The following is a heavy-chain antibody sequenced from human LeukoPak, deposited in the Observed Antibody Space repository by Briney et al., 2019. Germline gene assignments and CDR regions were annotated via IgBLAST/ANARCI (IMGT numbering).Heavy chain of an antibody. CDR1: GYSFINYW. V-gene: IGHV5-51*01. Sequence: GESLKISCKGSGYSFINYWIGWVRQMPGKGLEWMGIIYPGDSDTRYSPSFQGQVTISADKSISTAYLQWSSLKASDTAMYYCARHYGGYEPQTYVFQHWGQGTLVTVSS. D-gene: IGHD5-12*01. J-gene: IGHJ1*01. CDR2: IYPGDSDT. CDR3: ARHYGGYEPQTYVFQH.